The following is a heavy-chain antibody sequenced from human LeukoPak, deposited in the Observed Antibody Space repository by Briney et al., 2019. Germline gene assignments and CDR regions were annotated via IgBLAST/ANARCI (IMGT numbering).Heavy chain of an antibody. J-gene: IGHJ4*02. CDR2: IFYSGNT. V-gene: IGHV4-59*01. CDR3: ARVLNSASKVFDY. Sequence: SETLSLTCTVSGCSMSSYYWSWIRQPPGKGLEWIGYIFYSGNTDCNSSLKSRVTISVDTSKNQFSLKVSSVTAADTAVYYCARVLNSASKVFDYWGQGTLVTVFS. D-gene: IGHD6-6*01. CDR1: GCSMSSYY.